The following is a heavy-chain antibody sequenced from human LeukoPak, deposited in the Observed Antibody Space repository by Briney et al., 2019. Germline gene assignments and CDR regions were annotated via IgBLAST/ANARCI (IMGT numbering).Heavy chain of an antibody. V-gene: IGHV4-30-4*08. CDR3: ARYAAYDSRGNYFDY. J-gene: IGHJ4*02. D-gene: IGHD3-22*01. CDR1: GGSISSGDFY. CDR2: IYYSGSI. Sequence: SQTLSLTCTVSGGSISSGDFYRSWIRQPPGKGLEWIGYIYYSGSIYYNLSINSRLTRSVDTSKNQFSLKLSSGTAADTAVYYCARYAAYDSRGNYFDYWGQGTLVAVSS.